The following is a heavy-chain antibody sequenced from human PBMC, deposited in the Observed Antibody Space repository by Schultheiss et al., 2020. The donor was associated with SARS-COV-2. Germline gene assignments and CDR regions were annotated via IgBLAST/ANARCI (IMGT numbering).Heavy chain of an antibody. V-gene: IGHV3-53*01. CDR3: AREGIGSSGYYYGMDV. J-gene: IGHJ6*02. CDR2: VYTGGST. Sequence: GGSLRLSCAASGFSFASYAVSWVRQAPGKGLEWVAIVYTGGSTYYADSVKGRFTISRDNSKNTLYLQMNSLRAEDTAVYYCAREGIGSSGYYYGMDVWGQGTTVTVSS. CDR1: GFSFASYA. D-gene: IGHD6-6*01.